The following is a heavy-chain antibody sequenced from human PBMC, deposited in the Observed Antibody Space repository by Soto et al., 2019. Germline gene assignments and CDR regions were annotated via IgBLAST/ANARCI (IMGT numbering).Heavy chain of an antibody. CDR3: ARQPRGLRPHYYYYYMDV. D-gene: IGHD3-22*01. V-gene: IGHV4-39*01. CDR1: GGSISSSSYY. Sequence: SETLSLTCTVSGGSISSSSYYWGWIRQPPGKGLEWIGSIYYSGSTYYNPSLKSRVTISVDTSKNQFSLKLSSVTAADTAVYYCARQPRGLRPHYYYYYMDVWGKGTTVTVSS. J-gene: IGHJ6*03. CDR2: IYYSGST.